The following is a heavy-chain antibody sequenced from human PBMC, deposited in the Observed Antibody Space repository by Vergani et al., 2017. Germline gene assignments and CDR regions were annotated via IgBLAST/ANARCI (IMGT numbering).Heavy chain of an antibody. D-gene: IGHD6-19*01. CDR3: ARDSSGWYGGDY. CDR2: IYSGGST. CDR1: GFTVSSNY. Sequence: EVQLVESGGGLVQPGGSLRLSCAASGFTVSSNYMSWVRQAPGKGLEWVSIIYSGGSTYYVDSVKGRFTISRDNSKNTLYLQMNSLRAEDTAVYYCARDSSGWYGGDYWGQGTLVTVSS. J-gene: IGHJ4*02. V-gene: IGHV3-66*02.